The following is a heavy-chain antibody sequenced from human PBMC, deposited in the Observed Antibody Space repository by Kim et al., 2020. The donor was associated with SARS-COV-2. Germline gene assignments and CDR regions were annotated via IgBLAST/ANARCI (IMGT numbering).Heavy chain of an antibody. CDR3: ARIYSSNFYLDV. D-gene: IGHD2-15*01. J-gene: IGHJ6*03. V-gene: IGHV4-39*01. Sequence: YSRPSPKSRVTMSADTSKSQFSLRLSSVAAADTAVYYCARIYSSNFYLDVWGKGTSVTVSS.